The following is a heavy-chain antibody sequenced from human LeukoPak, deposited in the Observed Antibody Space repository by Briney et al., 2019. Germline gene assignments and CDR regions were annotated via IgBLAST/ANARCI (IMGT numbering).Heavy chain of an antibody. CDR2: IYPGDSDT. Sequence: GESLKISCKGSGYSFTSYWIGWVRQMPGKGLEWVGIIYPGDSDTRYSPSFQGHVTISADKSISTAYLQWSSLKASDTAMYYCARTAYFYGSGSYYLGHFDYWGQGALVTVSS. D-gene: IGHD3-10*01. V-gene: IGHV5-51*01. CDR3: ARTAYFYGSGSYYLGHFDY. J-gene: IGHJ4*02. CDR1: GYSFTSYW.